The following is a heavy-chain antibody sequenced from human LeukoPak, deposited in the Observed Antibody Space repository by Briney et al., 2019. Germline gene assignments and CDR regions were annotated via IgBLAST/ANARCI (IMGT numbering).Heavy chain of an antibody. J-gene: IGHJ4*02. V-gene: IGHV1-8*03. CDR3: ARDLIVATIGYCDY. CDR2: MNPNSGNT. D-gene: IGHD5-12*01. CDR1: GYTFTSYD. Sequence: ASVKVSCKASGYTFTSYDINWVRQATGQGLEWMGWMNPNSGNTGYAQKFQGRVTITRNTSISTAYMELSSLRSDDTAVYYCARDLIVATIGYCDYWGQGTLVTVSS.